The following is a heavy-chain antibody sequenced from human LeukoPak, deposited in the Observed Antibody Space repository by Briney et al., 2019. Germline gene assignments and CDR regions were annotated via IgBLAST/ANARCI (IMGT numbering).Heavy chain of an antibody. D-gene: IGHD5-24*01. CDR3: AQAWRWLQLNY. J-gene: IGHJ4*02. Sequence: GGSLRLSCAGSGFTFSNYWVHWVRQAPGKGLEWVAVISYDGSNKYYAEYVKGRFTISRDNSMNTLYLQMNSLRDDDTAVYYCAQAWRWLQLNYWGQGTLVTASS. V-gene: IGHV3-30*18. CDR2: ISYDGSNK. CDR1: GFTFSNYW.